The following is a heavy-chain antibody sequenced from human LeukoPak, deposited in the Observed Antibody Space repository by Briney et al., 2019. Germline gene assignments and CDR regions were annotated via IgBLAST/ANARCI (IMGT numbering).Heavy chain of an antibody. J-gene: IGHJ4*02. CDR2: ISSSSSYI. D-gene: IGHD3-3*01. V-gene: IGHV3-21*01. Sequence: PGGSLRLSCAASGFTFSSYSMNWVRQAPGKGLEWVSSISSSSSYIYYADSVKSRFTISRDNAKNSLYLQMKSLRAEDTAVYYCAREALGESGITIFGVVNEYYFDYWGQGTLVTVSS. CDR1: GFTFSSYS. CDR3: AREALGESGITIFGVVNEYYFDY.